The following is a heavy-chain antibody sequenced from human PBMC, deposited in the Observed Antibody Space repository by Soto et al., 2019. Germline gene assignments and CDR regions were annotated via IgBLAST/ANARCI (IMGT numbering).Heavy chain of an antibody. V-gene: IGHV1-8*01. CDR3: ARGLRGWNDLRADY. CDR1: GYTFPSYD. D-gene: IGHD1-1*01. J-gene: IGHJ4*02. Sequence: ASVKVSCKASGYTFPSYDINWVRQATGQGLEWMGWMNPNSGNTGYEQKFQGRVTMTRNTSISTAYMELSSLRSEDTAVYYCARGLRGWNDLRADYWGQGTLVTVSS. CDR2: MNPNSGNT.